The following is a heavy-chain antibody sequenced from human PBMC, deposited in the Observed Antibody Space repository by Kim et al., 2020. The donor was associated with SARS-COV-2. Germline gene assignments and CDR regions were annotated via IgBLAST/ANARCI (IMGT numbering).Heavy chain of an antibody. V-gene: IGHV5-51*01. CDR3: ARRGYDSTSTAGY. D-gene: IGHD3-22*01. J-gene: IGHJ4*02. Sequence: YSPSFQGQVTISADKSISTAYLQWSSLKASDTAMYYCARRGYDSTSTAGYWGQGTLVTVSS.